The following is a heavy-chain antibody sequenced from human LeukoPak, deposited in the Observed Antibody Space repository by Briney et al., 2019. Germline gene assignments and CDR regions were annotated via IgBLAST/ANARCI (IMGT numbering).Heavy chain of an antibody. CDR3: AKDGRGYNPVTC. J-gene: IGHJ4*02. V-gene: IGHV3-23*01. CDR1: GFTFDSYA. CDR2: ISGSGGST. D-gene: IGHD5-24*01. Sequence: TGGSLRLSCAASGFTFDSYAMSWVRQAPGKGLEWVSAISGSGGSTYYAASVKGRFTISRDNSKNTLFLQMNSLRAEDMAIYYCAKDGRGYNPVTCWGQGTLVTVSS.